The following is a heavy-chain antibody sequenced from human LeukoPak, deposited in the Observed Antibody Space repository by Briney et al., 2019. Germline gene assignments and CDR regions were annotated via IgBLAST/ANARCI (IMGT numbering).Heavy chain of an antibody. J-gene: IGHJ3*02. D-gene: IGHD3-22*01. CDR1: GGSISGYY. Sequence: PSETLSLTCTVSGGSISGYYWSWIRQPAGKGLEWIGRIYTSGSTNYNPSLKSRVTMSVDTSKNQFSLKLSSVTAADTAVYYCARGGYYDSSGYYYVYAFDIWGQGTMVTVSS. CDR2: IYTSGST. CDR3: ARGGYYDSSGYYYVYAFDI. V-gene: IGHV4-4*07.